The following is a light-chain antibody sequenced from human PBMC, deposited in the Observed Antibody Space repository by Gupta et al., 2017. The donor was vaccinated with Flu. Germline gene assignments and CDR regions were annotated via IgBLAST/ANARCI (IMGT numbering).Light chain of an antibody. J-gene: IGLJ3*02. CDR1: RSNIRNHY. CDR3: GTWDSSLSAGRV. V-gene: IGLV1-51*02. CDR2: ENN. Sequence: QSVSTQPPSVSAAPGQKVTISCSGSRSNIRNHYVSWYQQLPGTAPKLLIYENNKRPSGIPDRFSGSKSGTSATLGITGLQTGDEADYYCGTWDSSLSAGRVFGGGTKLTVL.